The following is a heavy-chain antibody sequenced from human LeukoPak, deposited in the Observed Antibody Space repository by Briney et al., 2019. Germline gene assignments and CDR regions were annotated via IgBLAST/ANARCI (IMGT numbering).Heavy chain of an antibody. CDR3: ARGGYYYGSGPPDY. D-gene: IGHD3-10*01. CDR2: IYTSGST. V-gene: IGHV4-61*02. J-gene: IGHJ4*02. CDR1: GGSISSSNW. Sequence: SGTLSLTCAVSGGSISSSNWWSWIRQPAGKGLEWIGRIYTSGSTNYNPSLKSRVTISVDTSKNQFSLKLSSVTAADTAVYYCARGGYYYGSGPPDYWGQGTLVTVSS.